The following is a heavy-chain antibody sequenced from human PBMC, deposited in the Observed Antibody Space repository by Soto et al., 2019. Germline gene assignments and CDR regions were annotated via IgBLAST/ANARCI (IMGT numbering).Heavy chain of an antibody. V-gene: IGHV3-43D*03. J-gene: IGHJ3*02. D-gene: IGHD4-4*01. CDR1: GFTFDDYA. CDR3: AKAISRRVTHAFDI. Sequence: GGSLRLSCAASGFTFDDYAMHWVRQAPGKGLEWVSLISWDGGSTYYADSVKGRFTISRDNSKNSLYLQMNSLRAEDTALYYCAKAISRRVTHAFDIWGQGTMVTVSS. CDR2: ISWDGGST.